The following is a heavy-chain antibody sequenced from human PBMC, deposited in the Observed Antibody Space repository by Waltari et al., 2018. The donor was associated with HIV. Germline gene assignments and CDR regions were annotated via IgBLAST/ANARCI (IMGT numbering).Heavy chain of an antibody. V-gene: IGHV5-51*01. CDR2: IYPGDSYS. D-gene: IGHD1-26*01. CDR3: ERATSGSYHTAFDY. CDR1: GYSFTPYW. Sequence: EVQLAQSGAAVKKPGESLKISCKGSGYSFTPYWIGCVRHMPWKCPEWNVIIYPGDSYSRYSPSLQGQGTSSAEKSLRTAYRQWSSLKAADNVMYYCERATSGSYHTAFDYLGQGTLVTVSS. J-gene: IGHJ4*02.